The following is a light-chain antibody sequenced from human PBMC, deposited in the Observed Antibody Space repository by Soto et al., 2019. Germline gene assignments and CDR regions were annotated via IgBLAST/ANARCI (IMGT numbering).Light chain of an antibody. CDR2: GAS. CDR3: QQYGSAPRT. Sequence: EIVLTQSPGTQSLSPGERATLSCRASQSVRSDYLAWYQQKPGQAPRLHIYGASTRATGIPDRFTGSGSGTDFTLTISRLEPEDFAVYYCQQYGSAPRTFGQGTKVEIK. V-gene: IGKV3-20*01. CDR1: QSVRSDY. J-gene: IGKJ1*01.